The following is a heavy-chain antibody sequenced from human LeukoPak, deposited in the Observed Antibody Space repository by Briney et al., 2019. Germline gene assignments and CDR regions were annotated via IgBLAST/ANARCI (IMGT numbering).Heavy chain of an antibody. J-gene: IGHJ3*02. D-gene: IGHD3-10*01. CDR1: GGSISSSSYY. CDR3: ARWVRTPYGSGHLTPAAHDAFDI. V-gene: IGHV4-39*07. CDR2: IYYSGST. Sequence: SETLSLTCTVSGGSISSSSYYWGWIRQPPGKRLEWIGSIYYSGSTYYNPSLKSRVTISVDTSKNQFSLKLSSETAADTAVYYCARWVRTPYGSGHLTPAAHDAFDIWGQGTMVTVSS.